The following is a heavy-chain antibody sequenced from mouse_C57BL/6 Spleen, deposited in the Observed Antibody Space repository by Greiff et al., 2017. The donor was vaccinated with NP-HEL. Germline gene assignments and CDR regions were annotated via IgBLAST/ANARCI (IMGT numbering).Heavy chain of an antibody. CDR2: IYPRSGNT. V-gene: IGHV1-81*01. J-gene: IGHJ2*01. CDR3: ARSDDYDPYFDY. D-gene: IGHD2-4*01. CDR1: GYTFTSYG. Sequence: VKLMESGAELARPGASVKLSCKASGYTFTSYGISWVKQRTGQGLEWIGEIYPRSGNTYYNEKFKGKATLTADKSSSTAYMELRSLTSEDSAVYFCARSDDYDPYFDYWGQGTTLTVSS.